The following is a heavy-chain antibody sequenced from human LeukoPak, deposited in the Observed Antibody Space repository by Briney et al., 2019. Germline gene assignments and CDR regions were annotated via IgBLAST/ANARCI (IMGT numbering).Heavy chain of an antibody. CDR3: ARGGSWYYYGMDV. Sequence: GSSVRVSCKASGGTFSSYAISWVRQAPGQGLEWMGGIIPIFGTANYAQKFQSRVTITADESTSTAYMELSSLRSEDTAVYYCARGGSWYYYGMDVWGQGTTVTVSS. CDR2: IIPIFGTA. D-gene: IGHD6-13*01. V-gene: IGHV1-69*01. J-gene: IGHJ6*02. CDR1: GGTFSSYA.